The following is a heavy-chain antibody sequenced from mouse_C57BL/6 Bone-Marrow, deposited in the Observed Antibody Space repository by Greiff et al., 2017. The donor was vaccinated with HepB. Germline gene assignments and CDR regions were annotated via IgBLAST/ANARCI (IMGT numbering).Heavy chain of an antibody. CDR3: AIYYYGRD. Sequence: EVKLMESGGGLVKPGGSLKLSCAASGFTFSDYGMHWVRQAPEKGLEWVAYISSGSSTIYYADTVKGRFTISRDNAKNTLFLQMTSLRSEDTAMYYCAIYYYGRDWGQGTLVTVSA. D-gene: IGHD1-1*01. V-gene: IGHV5-17*01. J-gene: IGHJ3*01. CDR1: GFTFSDYG. CDR2: ISSGSSTI.